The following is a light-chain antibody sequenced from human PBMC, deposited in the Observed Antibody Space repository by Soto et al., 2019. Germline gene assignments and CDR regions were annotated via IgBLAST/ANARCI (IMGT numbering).Light chain of an antibody. J-gene: IGKJ1*01. Sequence: EIVLTQSPGTLSLSPGERATLSCRASQSVSSIYLAWYQQKPGQAPRLLIYGASSRATGIPDRFSGSGSGTDFTLIISRLELVDFAVYYCQQYGCSRCTFGQGTKVEI. CDR3: QQYGCSRCT. V-gene: IGKV3-20*01. CDR1: QSVSSIY. CDR2: GAS.